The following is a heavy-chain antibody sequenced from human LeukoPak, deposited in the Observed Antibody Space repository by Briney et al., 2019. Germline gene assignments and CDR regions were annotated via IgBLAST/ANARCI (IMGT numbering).Heavy chain of an antibody. CDR3: AKANYSGSYYFDS. V-gene: IGHV3-23*01. Sequence: GGSLRLSCAASGFTFSRSALNWVRQAAGKGLEWVSSFSASGGTTYYADSVKGRFTIPRDNSKNSLSVQMNSLRAEDTAVYYCAKANYSGSYYFDSWGQGTLVTVSS. CDR1: GFTFSRSA. J-gene: IGHJ4*02. CDR2: FSASGGTT. D-gene: IGHD1-26*01.